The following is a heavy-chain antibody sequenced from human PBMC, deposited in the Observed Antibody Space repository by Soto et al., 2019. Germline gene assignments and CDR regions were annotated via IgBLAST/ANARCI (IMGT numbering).Heavy chain of an antibody. Sequence: EVQLVESGGGLVKPGGSLRLSCAASGFTFSSYSMNWVRQAPGKGLEWVSCISSSSSYIYYADSVKGRFTISRDNAKNSLYLQMNSLRAEDTAVYYCARYKHDFWSGYSGSEYDYWGQGTLVTVSS. CDR3: ARYKHDFWSGYSGSEYDY. CDR1: GFTFSSYS. D-gene: IGHD3-3*01. V-gene: IGHV3-21*01. CDR2: ISSSSSYI. J-gene: IGHJ4*01.